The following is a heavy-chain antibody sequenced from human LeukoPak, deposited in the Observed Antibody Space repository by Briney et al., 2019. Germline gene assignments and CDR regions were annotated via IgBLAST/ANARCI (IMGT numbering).Heavy chain of an antibody. J-gene: IGHJ4*02. CDR3: ARRAGAYSHPYDY. V-gene: IGHV3-74*01. CDR2: IRSDGSDT. CDR1: GFTFSDTW. Sequence: GGSLRLSCAASGFTFSDTWMHWVRQAPGEGLVWVSRIRSDGSDTRYAESVKGRFTISRDNAKNTLYLQMNSLRAEDTAVYYCARRAGAYSHPYDYWGQGTLVTVSS. D-gene: IGHD4/OR15-4a*01.